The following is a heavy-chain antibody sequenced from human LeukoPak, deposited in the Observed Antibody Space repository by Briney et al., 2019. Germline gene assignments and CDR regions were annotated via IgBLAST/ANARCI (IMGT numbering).Heavy chain of an antibody. J-gene: IGHJ5*02. CDR2: ISAYNGNT. V-gene: IGHV1-18*01. Sequence: ASVKVSCKASGYTFTSYGISWVRQAPGQGLEWMGWISAYNGNTNYAQKLQGRVTMTTDTSTRTAYMELRSLRSDDKAVYYCARAPTGPTSVNWFEPWGQGTLVTVSS. CDR1: GYTFTSYG. CDR3: ARAPTGPTSVNWFEP. D-gene: IGHD1-14*01.